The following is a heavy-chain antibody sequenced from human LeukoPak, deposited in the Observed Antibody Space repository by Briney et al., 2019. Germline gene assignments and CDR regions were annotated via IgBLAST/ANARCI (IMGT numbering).Heavy chain of an antibody. Sequence: PGGSLRLSCAASGFTFSSCSMNWVRQAPGKGLEWVSSISSSSSYIYYADSVKGRFTISRDNAKNSLYLQMDTLRAEDTAVYYCATYTNWVAGDVWGQGTTVSVSS. CDR1: GFTFSSCS. D-gene: IGHD7-27*01. CDR2: ISSSSSYI. CDR3: ATYTNWVAGDV. V-gene: IGHV3-21*01. J-gene: IGHJ6*02.